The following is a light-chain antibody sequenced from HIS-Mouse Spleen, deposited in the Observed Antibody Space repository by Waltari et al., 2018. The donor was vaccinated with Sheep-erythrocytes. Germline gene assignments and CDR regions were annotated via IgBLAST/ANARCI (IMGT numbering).Light chain of an antibody. CDR3: CSYAGSYNHV. J-gene: IGLJ1*01. V-gene: IGLV2-11*01. CDR1: SSYVAGSNF. Sequence: QSSLTQPLSGSGSPGQSVPISCTGTSSYVAGSNFSSWYQQHPGKAPKLMIYDVSKQPSGVPDRFSGSKSGNPASLTISGLQAEDEADYYCCSYAGSYNHVFATGTKVTVL. CDR2: DVS.